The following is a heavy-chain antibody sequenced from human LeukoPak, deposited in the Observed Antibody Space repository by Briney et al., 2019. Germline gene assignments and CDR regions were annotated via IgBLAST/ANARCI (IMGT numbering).Heavy chain of an antibody. CDR1: GGSISSSSYY. D-gene: IGHD3-22*01. Sequence: SETLSLTCTVSGGSISSSSYYWGWIRQPPGKGLEWIGSIYYSGSTYYNPSLKSRVTTSVDTSKNQFSLKLSSVTAADTAVYYCAMVMWLVDPWGQGTLVTVSS. J-gene: IGHJ5*02. CDR3: AMVMWLVDP. CDR2: IYYSGST. V-gene: IGHV4-39*01.